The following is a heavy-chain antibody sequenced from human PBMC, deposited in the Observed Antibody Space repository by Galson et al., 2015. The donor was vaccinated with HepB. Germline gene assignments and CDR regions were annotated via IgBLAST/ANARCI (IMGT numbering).Heavy chain of an antibody. V-gene: IGHV3-30-3*01. D-gene: IGHD3-22*01. CDR2: MSYDGSNK. CDR1: GGTFSSYA. J-gene: IGHJ4*02. Sequence: SCKASGGTFSSYAMHWVRQAPGKGLEWVAVMSYDGSNKYYADSVKGRFTISRDNSQNTLYLQMNSLRAEDTAVYYCARTYYYDSSGYREDFDYWGQGTLVTVSS. CDR3: ARTYYYDSSGYREDFDY.